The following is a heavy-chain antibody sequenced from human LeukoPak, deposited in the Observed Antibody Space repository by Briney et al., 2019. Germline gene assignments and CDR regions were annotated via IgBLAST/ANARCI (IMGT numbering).Heavy chain of an antibody. CDR3: AKDPSDDYGDPNFDY. CDR1: GFTFSSYW. V-gene: IGHV3-74*01. J-gene: IGHJ4*02. CDR2: INSDGSST. Sequence: GGSLRLSCAASGFTFSSYWMHWVRQAPGKGLVWVSRINSDGSSTSYADSVKGRFTISRDDAKNTLYLQMNSLRAEDTAVYYCAKDPSDDYGDPNFDYWGQGTLVTVSS. D-gene: IGHD4-17*01.